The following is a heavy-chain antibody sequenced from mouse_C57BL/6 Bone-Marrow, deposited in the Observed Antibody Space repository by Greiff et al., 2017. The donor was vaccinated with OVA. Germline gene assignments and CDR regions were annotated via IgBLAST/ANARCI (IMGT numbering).Heavy chain of an antibody. CDR2: IDPSDSYT. V-gene: IGHV1-69*01. J-gene: IGHJ2*01. CDR1: GYTFTSYW. CDR3: AREEGSYFDY. Sequence: QVQLQQSGAELVMPGASVKLSCKASGYTFTSYWMHWVKQRPGQGLEWIGEIDPSDSYTNYNQKFKGKSTLTVDKSSSTAYMQLSSLTSEDSAVYYCAREEGSYFDYWGQGTTLTVSS.